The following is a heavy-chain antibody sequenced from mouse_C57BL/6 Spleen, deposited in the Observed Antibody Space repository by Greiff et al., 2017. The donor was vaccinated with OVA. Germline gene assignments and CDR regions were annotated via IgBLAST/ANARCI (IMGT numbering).Heavy chain of an antibody. CDR1: GYTFTDYY. Sequence: EVQLQQSGPELVKPGASVKISCKASGYTFTDYYMNWVKQSHGKSLEWIGDINPNNGGTSYNQKFKGKATLTVDKSSSTAYMELRSLTSEDSAVYYCARGIHYYGSSWAYWGQGTLVTVSA. V-gene: IGHV1-26*01. CDR2: INPNNGGT. J-gene: IGHJ3*01. D-gene: IGHD1-1*01. CDR3: ARGIHYYGSSWAY.